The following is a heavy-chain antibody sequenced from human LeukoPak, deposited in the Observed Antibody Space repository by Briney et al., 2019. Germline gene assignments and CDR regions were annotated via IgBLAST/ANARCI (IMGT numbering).Heavy chain of an antibody. Sequence: GASVKVSCKASGYTFTSYGISWVRQAPGQGLEWMGWISAYNGNTNYAQKLQGRVTMTTDTSTSTAYMELSSLRSEDTAVYYCAGNWNYDGVVFDYWGQGTLVTVSS. CDR3: AGNWNYDGVVFDY. CDR1: GYTFTSYG. D-gene: IGHD1-7*01. CDR2: ISAYNGNT. V-gene: IGHV1-18*01. J-gene: IGHJ4*02.